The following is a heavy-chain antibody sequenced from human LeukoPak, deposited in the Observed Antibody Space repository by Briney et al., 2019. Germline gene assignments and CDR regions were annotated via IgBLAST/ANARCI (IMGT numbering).Heavy chain of an antibody. D-gene: IGHD3-10*01. J-gene: IGHJ5*02. CDR2: ISSSGSTI. Sequence: GGSLRLSCAASGFTFSSYEMNWVRQAPGKGLEWVSYISSSGSTIYYADSVKGRFTISRDNSKNTLYLQMNSLRAEDTAVYYCAKDYGSGSPNWFDPWGQGTLVTVSS. CDR3: AKDYGSGSPNWFDP. CDR1: GFTFSSYE. V-gene: IGHV3-48*03.